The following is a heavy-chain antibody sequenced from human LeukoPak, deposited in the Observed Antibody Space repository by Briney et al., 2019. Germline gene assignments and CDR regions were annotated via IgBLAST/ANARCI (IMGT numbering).Heavy chain of an antibody. J-gene: IGHJ5*01. CDR2: ISAYNGDT. CDR1: GYTFTNYG. D-gene: IGHD1-26*01. Sequence: ASVKVSCKASGYTFTNYGFTWARQAPGQGLEWMGWISAYNGDTMYAQNFQGRVTLTTDASTTTAYMELRSLSSDDTAVYYCARDPATGMASSRHDSWGQGTLVTVSS. CDR3: ARDPATGMASSRHDS. V-gene: IGHV1-18*01.